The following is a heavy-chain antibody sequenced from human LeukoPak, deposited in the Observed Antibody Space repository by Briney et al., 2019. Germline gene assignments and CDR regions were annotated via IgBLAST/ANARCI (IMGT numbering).Heavy chain of an antibody. J-gene: IGHJ4*02. CDR3: ARELFGSGSCPDY. CDR1: GFTFSSYA. D-gene: IGHD3-10*01. CDR2: VWHDGSNK. Sequence: QPGRSLRLSCTAPGFTFSSYAIHWIRQAPGKGLEWVALVWHDGSNKYYAHSVKGRFTISRDNSKNTVYLQMNSLRAEDTAVYYCARELFGSGSCPDYWGQGTLVTVSS. V-gene: IGHV3-33*01.